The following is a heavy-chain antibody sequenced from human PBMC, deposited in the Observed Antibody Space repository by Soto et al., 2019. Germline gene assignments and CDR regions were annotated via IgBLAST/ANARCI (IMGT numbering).Heavy chain of an antibody. D-gene: IGHD2-21*02. J-gene: IGHJ4*02. Sequence: QVQLVQSGAEVKKPGASVKVSCKASGYTFTSYGISWVRQAPGQGLEWMGWISAYNGNTNYAQKLQGRVTMTTDTATSTGYMERRSLRSDDTAVYYCARVGETYCGGDCYRPLLSSNDYWGQGNLGTVCS. CDR3: ARVGETYCGGDCYRPLLSSNDY. V-gene: IGHV1-18*01. CDR1: GYTFTSYG. CDR2: ISAYNGNT.